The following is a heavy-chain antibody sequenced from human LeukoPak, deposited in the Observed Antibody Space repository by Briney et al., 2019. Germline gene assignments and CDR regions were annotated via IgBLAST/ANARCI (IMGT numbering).Heavy chain of an antibody. CDR3: ARGDGRGRSDGAT. D-gene: IGHD5-18*01. J-gene: IGHJ4*02. V-gene: IGHV3-7*01. CDR1: GFSFSNHW. CDR2: MSQDGSDK. Sequence: GGSLRLSCGASGFSFSNHWMGWVRQAPENGLEWVAIMSQDGSDKYHLDSVKGRFTISRDNAKNTLYLQMNSLRVEDTAVYYCARGDGRGRSDGATWGPGTLVTVSS.